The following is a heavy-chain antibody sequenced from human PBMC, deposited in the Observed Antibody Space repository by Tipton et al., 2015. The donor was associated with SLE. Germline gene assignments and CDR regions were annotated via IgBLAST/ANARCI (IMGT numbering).Heavy chain of an antibody. CDR2: IYGSGSS. CDR3: AREFDYYDSSYSRGAIDI. D-gene: IGHD3-22*01. J-gene: IGHJ3*02. CDR1: GYSISSGYY. Sequence: TLSLTCAVSGYSISSGYYWGWIRQPPGKGLEWIGSIYGSGSSYYNPSLKSRVTISADTSKNQLSLKLSSVTAADTAAYFCAREFDYYDSSYSRGAIDIWGQGTLVTVSS. V-gene: IGHV4-38-2*02.